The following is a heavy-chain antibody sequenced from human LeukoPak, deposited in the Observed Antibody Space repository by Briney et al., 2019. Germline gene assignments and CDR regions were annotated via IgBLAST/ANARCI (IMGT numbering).Heavy chain of an antibody. CDR1: GYTLTELS. Sequence: ASVKVSCKVSGYTLTELSMHWVRQAPGKGLEWMGGFDPEDGETIYAQKFQGRVTMTRDMSTSTVYMELSSLRSEDTAVYYCAREFDYWGQGTLVTVSS. V-gene: IGHV1-24*01. CDR3: AREFDY. CDR2: FDPEDGET. J-gene: IGHJ4*02.